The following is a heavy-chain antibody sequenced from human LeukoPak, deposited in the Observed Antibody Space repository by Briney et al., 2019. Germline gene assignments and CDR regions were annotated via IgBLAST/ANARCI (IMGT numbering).Heavy chain of an antibody. D-gene: IGHD3-22*01. CDR3: ASSYRYYYDSSGYYPG. Sequence: SETLSLTCAIYGGSFSGYYWSWIRQPSGNWLKLIGEINHSGSTNYNPSLKSRVTISVDKSKNQFSLKLSSVTAADTAVYYCASSYRYYYDSSGYYPGWGQGTLVTVSS. CDR1: GGSFSGYY. CDR2: INHSGST. J-gene: IGHJ4*02. V-gene: IGHV4-34*01.